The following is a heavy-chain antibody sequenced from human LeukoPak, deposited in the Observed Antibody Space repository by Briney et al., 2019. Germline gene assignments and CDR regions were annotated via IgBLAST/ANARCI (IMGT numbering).Heavy chain of an antibody. CDR2: ISKGGATV. D-gene: IGHD3-3*01. CDR3: ARLSVSITRRFDL. Sequence: GGSLRLSCAPSGFTLSNYEMTWVRLTPGKGLQWISYISKGGATVLYAESVKGRFTISRDDANSSLYLQMNSLRAEDTAVYFCARLSVSITRRFDLWGQGTFVTVSS. J-gene: IGHJ5*02. CDR1: GFTLSNYE. V-gene: IGHV3-48*03.